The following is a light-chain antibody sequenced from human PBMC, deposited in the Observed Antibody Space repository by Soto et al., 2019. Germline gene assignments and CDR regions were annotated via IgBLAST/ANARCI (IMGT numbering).Light chain of an antibody. CDR2: DVS. CDR1: SSDVGAYNL. Sequence: QSALTQPASVSGSPGQSITISCTGTSSDVGAYNLVSRYQHHPGRAPKLFIFDVSDRPSGVSNRFSGSKSGNTASLTISGLQAEDEAFYYCSSYTNTTTLVFGGGTKVTVL. J-gene: IGLJ3*02. V-gene: IGLV2-14*02. CDR3: SSYTNTTTLV.